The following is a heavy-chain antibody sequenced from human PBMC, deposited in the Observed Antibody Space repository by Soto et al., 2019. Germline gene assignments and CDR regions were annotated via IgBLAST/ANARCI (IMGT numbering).Heavy chain of an antibody. Sequence: GGSLRLSCAASGFTFSTYSMNWVRQAPGKGLEWVSYISSSSSTIFYADSVKGRFTISRDNSKNTLYLQMNSLRAEDTAVYYCAKNPAPGSDYWGQGTLVTVSS. J-gene: IGHJ4*02. CDR1: GFTFSTYS. V-gene: IGHV3-48*01. CDR2: ISSSSSTI. CDR3: AKNPAPGSDY.